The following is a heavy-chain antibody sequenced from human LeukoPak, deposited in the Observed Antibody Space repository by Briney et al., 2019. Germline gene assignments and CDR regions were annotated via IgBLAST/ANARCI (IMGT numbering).Heavy chain of an antibody. Sequence: GGSLRLSCAASGFTFSSYAMSWVRQAPGKGLEWVSGISGSGGSTYHADSVKGRFTISRDNSKNTLYLQMNSLRAEDTAVYYCAKGLSGGSGSYLNYWGQGTLVTVSS. CDR3: AKGLSGGSGSYLNY. D-gene: IGHD1-26*01. CDR1: GFTFSSYA. J-gene: IGHJ4*02. CDR2: ISGSGGST. V-gene: IGHV3-23*01.